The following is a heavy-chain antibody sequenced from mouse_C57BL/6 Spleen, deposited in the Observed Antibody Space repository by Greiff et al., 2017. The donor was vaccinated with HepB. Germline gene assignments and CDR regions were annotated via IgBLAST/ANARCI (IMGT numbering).Heavy chain of an antibody. Sequence: EVKLMESGPGLVKPSQSLSLTCSVTGYSITSGYYWNWIRQFPGNKLEWMGYISYDGSNNYNPSLKNRISITRDTSKNQFFLKLNSVTTEDTATYYCAREGTWYFDVWGTGTTVTVSS. V-gene: IGHV3-6*01. D-gene: IGHD3-3*01. CDR3: AREGTWYFDV. J-gene: IGHJ1*03. CDR1: GYSITSGYY. CDR2: ISYDGSN.